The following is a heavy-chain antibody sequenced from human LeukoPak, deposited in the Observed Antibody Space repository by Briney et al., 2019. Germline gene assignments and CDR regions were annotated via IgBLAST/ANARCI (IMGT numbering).Heavy chain of an antibody. CDR3: ARDWQMDV. V-gene: IGHV3-30*02. CDR2: IRSDGTDK. Sequence: PGGSLRLSCAASGFTFSTYGMFWVRQAPGEGLEWVAFIRSDGTDKYYADSVKGRFTISRDSSKATVYLEMNSLRPEDTAVYYRARDWQMDVWGQGTTVTVSS. J-gene: IGHJ6*02. CDR1: GFTFSTYG.